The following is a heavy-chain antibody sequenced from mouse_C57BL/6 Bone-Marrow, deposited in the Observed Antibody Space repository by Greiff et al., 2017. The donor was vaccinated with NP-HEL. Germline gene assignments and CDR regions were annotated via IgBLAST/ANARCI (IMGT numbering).Heavy chain of an antibody. V-gene: IGHV1-54*01. CDR2: INPGSGGT. D-gene: IGHD2-4*01. CDR1: GYAFTNYL. J-gene: IGHJ2*01. Sequence: QVKLQQSGAELVRPGTSVKVSCKASGYAFTNYLIEWVKQRPGQGLEWIGVINPGSGGTNYNEKFKGKATLTADKSSSTAYMQLSSLTSEDSAVYFCARWDYDYDFDYWGQGTTLTVSS. CDR3: ARWDYDYDFDY.